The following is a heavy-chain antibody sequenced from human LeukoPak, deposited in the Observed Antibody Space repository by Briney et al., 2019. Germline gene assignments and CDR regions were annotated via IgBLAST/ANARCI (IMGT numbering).Heavy chain of an antibody. J-gene: IGHJ6*03. V-gene: IGHV4-4*07. Sequence: DPSQTPSLTCSVAGESASNSYWSWIRLPAGKGLEWIGRMSAIGSVTGNSDYDPSLKTLVTMSIATSKTHLSLKLSSMTLADSAIYYCAKETYYGLGRSKPFPYYYYIDVWGKGTTVTVSS. CDR2: MSAIGSVTGNS. D-gene: IGHD3-10*01. CDR3: AKETYYGLGRSKPFPYYYYIDV. CDR1: GESASNSY.